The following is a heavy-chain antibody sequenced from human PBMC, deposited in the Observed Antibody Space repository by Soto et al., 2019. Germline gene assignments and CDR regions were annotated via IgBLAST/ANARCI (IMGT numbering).Heavy chain of an antibody. V-gene: IGHV3-23*01. CDR2: ISANSHNT. Sequence: VQLLESGGGLVQPGGSLRLSCAASGFTFSSYAMSWVRQAPGRGLEWVSGISANSHNTYHADSVKGRFTISRDNSKKSVFLQMRSLRVEDTAVYFSAKFYCISTTCQAPAAKSTGGFDLWGQGTLVTVS. D-gene: IGHD2-2*01. CDR3: AKFYCISTTCQAPAAKSTGGFDL. CDR1: GFTFSSYA. J-gene: IGHJ3*01.